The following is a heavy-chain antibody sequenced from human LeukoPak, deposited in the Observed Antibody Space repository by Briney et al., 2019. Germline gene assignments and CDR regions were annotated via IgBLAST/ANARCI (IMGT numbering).Heavy chain of an antibody. CDR3: VRDMGYCSGGSCYGRRYFDA. J-gene: IGHJ4*03. CDR2: IGGSGATI. D-gene: IGHD2-15*01. Sequence: GSLRLSCAASGFIFSSYEMSWVRQLPGKRLEWISYIGGSGATIHYADSVKGRFTVSRDNDKRSLFLQMNSLRAEDTAVYHCVRDMGYCSGGSCYGRRYFDAWGQGTLVTVSS. V-gene: IGHV3-48*03. CDR1: GFIFSSYE.